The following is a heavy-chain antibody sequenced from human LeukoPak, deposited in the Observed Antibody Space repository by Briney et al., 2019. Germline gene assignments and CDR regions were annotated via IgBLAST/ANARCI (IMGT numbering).Heavy chain of an antibody. CDR2: ISSSSSYI. D-gene: IGHD3-22*01. CDR3: ARVQYSSGPYGKDV. CDR1: GFTFSSYS. J-gene: IGHJ6*02. Sequence: GGSLRLSCAASGFTFSSYSMNWVRQAPGKGLEWVSSISSSSSYIYYADSVKGRFTISRDNAKNSLYLQMNSLRAEDTAVYYCARVQYSSGPYGKDVWGQGTTVTVSS. V-gene: IGHV3-21*01.